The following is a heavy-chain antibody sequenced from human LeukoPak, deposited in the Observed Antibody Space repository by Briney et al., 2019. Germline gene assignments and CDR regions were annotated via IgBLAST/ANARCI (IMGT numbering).Heavy chain of an antibody. J-gene: IGHJ4*02. CDR2: ISYDGSNK. CDR3: ARDQGRQDSSGLDY. V-gene: IGHV3-30*04. CDR1: GFTFSSYA. D-gene: IGHD3-22*01. Sequence: GGSLRLSCAASGFTFSSYAMHWVRQAPGKGLEWVAVISYDGSNKYYADSVKGRFTISRDNSKNTLYLQMNSLRAEDTAVYYCARDQGRQDSSGLDYWGQGILVTVSS.